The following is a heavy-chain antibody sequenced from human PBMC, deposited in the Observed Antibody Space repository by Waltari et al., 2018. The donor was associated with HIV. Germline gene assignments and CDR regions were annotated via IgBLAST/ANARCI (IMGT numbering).Heavy chain of an antibody. CDR1: GGSISSSSYY. D-gene: IGHD6-19*01. CDR3: ARRRRSDYSSGWYGEAFDI. CDR2: IYYSGST. Sequence: QLQLQESGPGLVKPSETLSLTCTVSGGSISSSSYYWGWIRQPPGKGLEWIGSIYYSGSTSYNPSLKSRVTISVDTSKNQFSLKLSSVTAADTAVYYCARRRRSDYSSGWYGEAFDIWGQGTMVTVSS. V-gene: IGHV4-39*01. J-gene: IGHJ3*02.